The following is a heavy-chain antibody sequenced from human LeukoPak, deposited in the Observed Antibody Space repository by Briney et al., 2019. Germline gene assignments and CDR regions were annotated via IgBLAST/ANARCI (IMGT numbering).Heavy chain of an antibody. CDR3: DDYADSV. CDR2: ISSSGSVT. CDR1: GFTFSTYE. J-gene: IGHJ1*01. Sequence: QPGGSLRLSCAASGFTFSTYEMIWVRQAPGKGLEWVSYISSSGSVTYYADSVRGRFSIYRDNANNSLYLQMNSLRAEDTAFYYCDDYADSVWGPGTLVTVSS. D-gene: IGHD4-17*01. V-gene: IGHV3-48*03.